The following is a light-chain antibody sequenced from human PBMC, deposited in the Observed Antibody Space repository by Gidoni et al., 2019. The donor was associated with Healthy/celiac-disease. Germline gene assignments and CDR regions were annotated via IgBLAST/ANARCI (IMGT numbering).Light chain of an antibody. J-gene: IGKJ2*01. CDR1: HSDSSN. Sequence: EIVMTQSPATLSVSPGERATLSCRPSHSDSSNLAWYQQKPGQAPRLLIYGASTRATGIPARFSGSGSGTEFTLTISSLQSEDFAVYYCQQYNNWPPRYTFGQGTKLEIK. V-gene: IGKV3-15*01. CDR2: GAS. CDR3: QQYNNWPPRYT.